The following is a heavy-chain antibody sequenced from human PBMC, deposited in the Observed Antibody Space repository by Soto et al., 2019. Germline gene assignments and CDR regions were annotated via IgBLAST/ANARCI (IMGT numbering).Heavy chain of an antibody. V-gene: IGHV2-70*01. Sequence: SGPTLVNPTQTLTLTCTFSGFSLSTSGMCVSWIRQPPGKALEWLALIDWDDDKYYSTSLKTRLTISKDTSKNQVVLTMTNMDPVDTATYYCARYLAAAAHDAFDIWGQGTMVTVSS. CDR1: GFSLSTSGMC. CDR2: IDWDDDK. J-gene: IGHJ3*02. D-gene: IGHD6-13*01. CDR3: ARYLAAAAHDAFDI.